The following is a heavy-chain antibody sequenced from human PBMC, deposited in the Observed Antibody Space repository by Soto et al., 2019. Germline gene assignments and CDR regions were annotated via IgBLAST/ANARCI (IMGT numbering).Heavy chain of an antibody. CDR2: ISTYSGYT. J-gene: IGHJ6*02. Sequence: QVQLVQSGAEVKKPGASVKVSCKASGYTFTTYTINWVRQAPGQWLEWMGWISTYSGYTNYAQNLQGRVTMTTDTSTSTAYMELRSLKSDDTAVYYCARGAAQINYGVDVWGQGTTVTVSS. V-gene: IGHV1-18*01. CDR3: ARGAAQINYGVDV. D-gene: IGHD6-6*01. CDR1: GYTFTTYT.